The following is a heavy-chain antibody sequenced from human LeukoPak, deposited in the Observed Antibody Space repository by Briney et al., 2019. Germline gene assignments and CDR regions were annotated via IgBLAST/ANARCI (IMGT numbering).Heavy chain of an antibody. D-gene: IGHD6-13*01. J-gene: IGHJ4*02. CDR3: ARGYVRAAAAPIGY. CDR1: GGSISSSSYY. Sequence: SETLSLTCTVSGGSISSSSYYWSWIRQPPGKGLEWIGEINHSGSTNYNPSLKSRVTISVDTSKNQFSLKLSSVTAADTAVYYCARGYVRAAAAPIGYWGQGTLVTVSS. V-gene: IGHV4-39*07. CDR2: INHSGST.